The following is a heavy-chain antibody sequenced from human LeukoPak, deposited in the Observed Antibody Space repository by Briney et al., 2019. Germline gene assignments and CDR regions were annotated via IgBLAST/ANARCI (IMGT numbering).Heavy chain of an antibody. CDR1: GFTFSNAW. V-gene: IGHV3-15*01. CDR2: IKSKTDGGTT. Sequence: GGYLRLSCAGSGFTFSNAWMSWVRQAQGQGMEGVIRIKSKTDGGTTDYAAPVKGRFAISRDDSKNTLYLQMNSLKTEDTAVYYCTTDLSLYRDAFDIWGQGTMVTVSS. D-gene: IGHD1-14*01. CDR3: TTDLSLYRDAFDI. J-gene: IGHJ3*02.